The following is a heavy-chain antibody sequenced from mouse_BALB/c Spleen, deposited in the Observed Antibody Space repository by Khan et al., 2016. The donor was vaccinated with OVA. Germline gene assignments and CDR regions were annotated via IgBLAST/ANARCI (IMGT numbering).Heavy chain of an antibody. V-gene: IGHV9-3-1*01. CDR3: ARPPYFAYTLDY. CDR2: INTYTGEP. CDR1: GYTFTNYG. D-gene: IGHD2-10*01. Sequence: QIQLVQSGPELKKPGETVKISCKASGYTFTNYGMNWVKQSPGKALKWMGWINTYTGEPTYADDFKGRFAFSLETSASTAYLQLNNLKTEDTATYCCARPPYFAYTLDYWGQGTSVTVSS. J-gene: IGHJ4*01.